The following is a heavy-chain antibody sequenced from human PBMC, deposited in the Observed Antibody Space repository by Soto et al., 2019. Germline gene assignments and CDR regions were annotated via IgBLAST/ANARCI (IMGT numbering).Heavy chain of an antibody. CDR1: GGSISSYY. V-gene: IGHV4-59*08. CDR2: IYYSGST. J-gene: IGHJ4*02. CDR3: ARRAAAGTRFDY. D-gene: IGHD6-13*01. Sequence: PSETLSLTCTVSGGSISSYYWSWIRQPPGKGLEWIGYIYYSGSTNYNPSLKSRVTISVDASKNQFSLKLSSVTAADTAVYYCARRAAAGTRFDYWGQGTLVTVSS.